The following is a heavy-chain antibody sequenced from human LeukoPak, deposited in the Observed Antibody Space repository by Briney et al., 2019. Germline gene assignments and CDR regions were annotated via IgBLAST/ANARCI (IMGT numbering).Heavy chain of an antibody. CDR1: GFTFSSYW. Sequence: GGSLRLSCAASGFTFSSYWMSWVRQAPGKGLEWVANRNKDGSEKYYVDSVKGRFTISRDNAKNSLYLQMNSLRAEDTAVYYCASFCANCYYGMDVWGQGTTVTVSS. CDR3: ASFCANCYYGMDV. CDR2: RNKDGSEK. D-gene: IGHD4/OR15-4a*01. V-gene: IGHV3-7*02. J-gene: IGHJ6*02.